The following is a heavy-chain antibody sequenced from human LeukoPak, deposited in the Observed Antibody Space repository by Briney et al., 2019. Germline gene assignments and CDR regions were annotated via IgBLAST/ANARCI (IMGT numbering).Heavy chain of an antibody. D-gene: IGHD1-26*01. J-gene: IGHJ4*02. Sequence: GGSLRLSCAASGFTFSSYSMNWVSQAPGRGLEWVSSISSSSSYINYADSVKGPSNISRDNPKNSQYLQMNSLRAEDTAEYYCASCWEGFDYWGQGTLVTVSS. CDR1: GFTFSSYS. CDR2: ISSSSSYI. V-gene: IGHV3-21*01. CDR3: ASCWEGFDY.